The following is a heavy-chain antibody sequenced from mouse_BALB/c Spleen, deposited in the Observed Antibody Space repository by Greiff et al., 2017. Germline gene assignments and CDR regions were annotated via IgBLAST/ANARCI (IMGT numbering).Heavy chain of an antibody. V-gene: IGHV8-12*01. D-gene: IGHD1-1*01. J-gene: IGHJ2*01. Sequence: QVTLKVSGPGILQPSQTLSLTCSFSGFSLSTSGMGVSWIRQPSGKGLEWLAHIYWDDDKRYNPSLKSRLTISKDTSSNQVFLKITSVDTADTATYYCARARVTTVVADYWGQGTTLTVSS. CDR1: GFSLSTSGMG. CDR2: IYWDDDK. CDR3: ARARVTTVVADY.